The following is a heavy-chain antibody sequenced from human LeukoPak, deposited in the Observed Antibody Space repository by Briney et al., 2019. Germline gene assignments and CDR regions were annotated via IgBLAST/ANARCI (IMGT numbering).Heavy chain of an antibody. Sequence: PGGSLRLSCAASGFTFSSYGMHWVRQAPGKGLEWVSSISVSASTTYYADSVKGRFTISRDNSKNTLYLQMNSLRAEDTAVYYCAKDRDPFHDYRFDYWGQGTLVTVSS. CDR3: AKDRDPFHDYRFDY. CDR1: GFTFSSYG. V-gene: IGHV3-23*01. CDR2: ISVSASTT. J-gene: IGHJ4*02. D-gene: IGHD4-11*01.